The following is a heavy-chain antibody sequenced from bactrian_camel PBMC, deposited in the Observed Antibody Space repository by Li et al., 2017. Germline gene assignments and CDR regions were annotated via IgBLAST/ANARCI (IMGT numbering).Heavy chain of an antibody. CDR1: GYTFNTYS. V-gene: IGHV3S1*01. Sequence: VQLVESGGGSALAGGSVRLSCAASGYTFNTYSWFRQAPGQEREGVAAIDTGDGSTYYLNSVEGRFTISHDNAKNTLYLQMNSLKPEDTAIYYCAATRRVQKCGISSSGYDDWGKGTQVTVS. CDR2: IDTGDGST. J-gene: IGHJ4*01. CDR3: AATRRVQKCGISSSGYDD.